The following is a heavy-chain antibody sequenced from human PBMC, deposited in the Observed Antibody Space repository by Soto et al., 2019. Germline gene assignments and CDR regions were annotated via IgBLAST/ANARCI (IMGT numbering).Heavy chain of an antibody. V-gene: IGHV1-69*13. J-gene: IGHJ6*02. CDR3: ARWAIGNYYYGMDV. CDR2: IIPISGTA. CDR1: GGTFSSYA. Sequence: ASVKVSCKASGGTFSSYAISWVRQAPGQGLEWMGGIIPISGTANYAQKFQGRVTITADESTSTAYMELSSLRSEDTAVYYCARWAIGNYYYGMDVWGQGTTVTVSS.